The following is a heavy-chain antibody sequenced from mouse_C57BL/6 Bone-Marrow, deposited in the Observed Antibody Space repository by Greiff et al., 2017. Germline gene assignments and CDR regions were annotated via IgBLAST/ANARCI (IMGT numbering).Heavy chain of an antibody. CDR2: ISSGGAYI. J-gene: IGHJ4*01. Sequence: EVQGVESGAGLVKPGGSLKLSCAASGFTFSSYAMSWVRQTPEKRLEWVPYISSGGAYIYYADTVKGRFTISRGNARHTLYLQMSSLKSEDTAMYYCTRGHWDYYAMDDWGQGTSVTGAS. V-gene: IGHV5-9-1*02. CDR1: GFTFSSYA. CDR3: TRGHWDYYAMDD. D-gene: IGHD3-3*01.